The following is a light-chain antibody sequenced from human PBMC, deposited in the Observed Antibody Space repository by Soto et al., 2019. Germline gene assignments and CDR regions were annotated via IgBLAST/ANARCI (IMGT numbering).Light chain of an antibody. CDR2: TAS. J-gene: IGKJ1*01. V-gene: IGKV1-39*01. CDR3: QQTYNSPET. CDR1: QSIDHY. Sequence: DIQMTQSPSSLSASVGDRVTITCRASQSIDHYLNWFQQKPGNPPKLLIYTASLLQSGVPSRFSGRGSGTDFTLTISSLQPEDFATYYCQQTYNSPETFGQGTKVEI.